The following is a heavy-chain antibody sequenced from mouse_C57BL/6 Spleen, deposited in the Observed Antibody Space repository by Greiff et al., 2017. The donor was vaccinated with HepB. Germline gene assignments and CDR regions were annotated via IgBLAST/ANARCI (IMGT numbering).Heavy chain of an antibody. D-gene: IGHD2-3*01. CDR3: ARRALIYDGYVRFAY. J-gene: IGHJ3*01. V-gene: IGHV1-54*01. Sequence: LVESGAELVRPGTSVKVSCKASGYAFTNYLIEWVKQRPGQGLEWIGVINPGSGGTNYNEKFKGKATLTADKSSSTAYMQLSSLTSEDSAVYFCARRALIYDGYVRFAYWGQGTLVTVSA. CDR1: GYAFTNYL. CDR2: INPGSGGT.